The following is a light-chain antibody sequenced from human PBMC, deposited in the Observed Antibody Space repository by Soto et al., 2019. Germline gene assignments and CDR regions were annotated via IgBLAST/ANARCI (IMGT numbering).Light chain of an antibody. CDR1: NSDVGIYDF. CDR2: EVS. CDR3: CSYTRTGTLV. J-gene: IGLJ2*01. Sequence: QSALTQPASVSGTPGQSITISCTGSNSDVGIYDFVSWYQHHPGRAPKLIVSEVSHRPSGVSNRFSGSKSGNTASLTISGLQAEDEADYYCCSYTRTGTLVFAGGTQLTVL. V-gene: IGLV2-14*01.